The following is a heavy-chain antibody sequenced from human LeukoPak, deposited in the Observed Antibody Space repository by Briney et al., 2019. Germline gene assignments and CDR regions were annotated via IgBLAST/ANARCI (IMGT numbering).Heavy chain of an antibody. CDR2: INGDASRT. V-gene: IGHV3-74*01. Sequence: PGGSLRLSCAASGFSFSTSWMHWDRHAPGKGLVWVSLINGDASRTIYADSVKGRFTISRDNAKNTLYLQMNSLRADDRAVYYCARDREYTMDVWGQGTTVTVSS. CDR1: GFSFSTSW. CDR3: ARDREYTMDV. D-gene: IGHD1-1*01. J-gene: IGHJ6*02.